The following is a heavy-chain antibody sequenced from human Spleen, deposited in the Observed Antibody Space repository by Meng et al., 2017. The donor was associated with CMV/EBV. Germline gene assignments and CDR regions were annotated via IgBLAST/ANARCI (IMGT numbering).Heavy chain of an antibody. CDR3: ASVDRDSSSWEFDY. CDR2: TYYRSKWYN. V-gene: IGHV6-1*01. D-gene: IGHD6-13*01. CDR1: GDSVSSNSAA. J-gene: IGHJ4*02. Sequence: SQTLSLTCAISGDSVSSNSAAWNWIRQSPSRGLEWLGRTYYRSKWYNDYAVSVKSRITINPDTSKNQFSLKLSSVTAADTAVYYCASVDRDSSSWEFDYWGQGTLVTVSS.